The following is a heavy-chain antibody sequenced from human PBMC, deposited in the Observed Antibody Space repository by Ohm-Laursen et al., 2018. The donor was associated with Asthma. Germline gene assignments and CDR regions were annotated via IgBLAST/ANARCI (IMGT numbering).Heavy chain of an antibody. J-gene: IGHJ4*02. D-gene: IGHD3-10*01. CDR2: ISYDGSNK. Sequence: SLRLSCTAPGFTFSSYGMHWVRQAPGKRLEWVAVISYDGSNKYYADSVKGRFTISRDNSKNTLYLQMNSLRAEDTAIYYCAVSIYAYGEGAYWGQGTLVTVSS. V-gene: IGHV3-30*03. CDR3: AVSIYAYGEGAY. CDR1: GFTFSSYG.